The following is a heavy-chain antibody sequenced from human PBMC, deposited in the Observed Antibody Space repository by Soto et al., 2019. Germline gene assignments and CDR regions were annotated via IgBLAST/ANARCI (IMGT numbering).Heavy chain of an antibody. V-gene: IGHV3-23*01. D-gene: IGHD2-21*02. CDR3: TTRMTAHFDY. J-gene: IGHJ4*02. Sequence: GGSLRLSCVASGFTFSHYTLNWVRRAPGKGLEWVSTISDRPTGHTHYAESVRGRFTISRDDSRDTVFLQMDSLRAEDTAVYYCTTRMTAHFDYWGQGXLVTVPS. CDR2: ISDRPTGHT. CDR1: GFTFSHYT.